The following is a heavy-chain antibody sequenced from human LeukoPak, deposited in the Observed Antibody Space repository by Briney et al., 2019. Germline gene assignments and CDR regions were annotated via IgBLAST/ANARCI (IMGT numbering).Heavy chain of an antibody. Sequence: SETLSLTCVASDYSISSGYHWGWIRQPPEKGLEWIGSISRSGSTYYSPSLKGRVTMSVDSSKNEFSLNLSSVTAADTAVYYCARGYIGNSGRYYYYYMDVWGKGTTVTVSS. V-gene: IGHV4-38-2*01. D-gene: IGHD1-26*01. CDR3: ARGYIGNSGRYYYYYMDV. J-gene: IGHJ6*03. CDR2: ISRSGST. CDR1: DYSISSGYH.